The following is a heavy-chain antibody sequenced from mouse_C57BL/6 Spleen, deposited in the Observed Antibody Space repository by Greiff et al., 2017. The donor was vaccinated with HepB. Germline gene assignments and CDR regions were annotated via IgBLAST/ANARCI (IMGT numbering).Heavy chain of an antibody. J-gene: IGHJ2*01. CDR1: GFNIKDYY. CDR2: IDPEDGDT. D-gene: IGHD3-1*01. Sequence: EVQLQQSGAELVRPGASVKLSCTASGFNIKDYYMHWVKQRPEQGLEWIGRIDPEDGDTEYAPKFQGKATMTADKSSNTAYLQLSSLTSEDTAVYYCTTVGGYYFDYWGQGTTLTVSS. V-gene: IGHV14-1*01. CDR3: TTVGGYYFDY.